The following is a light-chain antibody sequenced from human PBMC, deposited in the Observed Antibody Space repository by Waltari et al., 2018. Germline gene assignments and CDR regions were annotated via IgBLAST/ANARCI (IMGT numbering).Light chain of an antibody. J-gene: IGKJ1*01. CDR2: HAS. V-gene: IGKV1-27*01. Sequence: DPQLTQSPSPLSASAGDRVTITCRASQDISSYLAWYQQKPGKVPKLLIYHASTLQSGVPSRFSGSGSGTDFTLTISSLQPEDVATYYCQMGQTFGQGTKVEIK. CDR1: QDISSY. CDR3: QMGQT.